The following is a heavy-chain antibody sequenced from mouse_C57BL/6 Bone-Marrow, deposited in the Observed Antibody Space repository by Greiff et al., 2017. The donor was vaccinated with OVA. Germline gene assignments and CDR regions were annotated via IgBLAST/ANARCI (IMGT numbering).Heavy chain of an antibody. CDR2: ISYSGST. CDR3: ARGGYSPPHYYAMDY. V-gene: IGHV3-1*01. J-gene: IGHJ4*01. Sequence: EVQLQQSGPGMVKPSQSLSLTCTVTGYSITSGYDWHWIRHFPGNKLEWMGYISYSGSTNYNPSLKSRISITHDTSKNHFFLKLNSVTTEDTATYYCARGGYSPPHYYAMDYWGQGTSVTVSS. D-gene: IGHD2-12*01. CDR1: GYSITSGYD.